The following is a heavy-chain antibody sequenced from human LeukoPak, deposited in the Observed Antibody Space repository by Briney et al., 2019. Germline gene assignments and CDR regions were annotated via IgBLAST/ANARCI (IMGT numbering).Heavy chain of an antibody. CDR2: ISSSGSTI. CDR3: ARDTHIVGATAGVLYAFDI. CDR1: GFTFSSYE. J-gene: IGHJ3*02. V-gene: IGHV3-48*03. Sequence: GGSLRLSCAASGFTFSSYEMNWVRQAPGKGLEWVSYISSSGSTIYYADSVKGRFTISRDNAKNSLYLQMNSLRAEDTAVYYCARDTHIVGATAGVLYAFDIWGQGTMVTVSS. D-gene: IGHD1-26*01.